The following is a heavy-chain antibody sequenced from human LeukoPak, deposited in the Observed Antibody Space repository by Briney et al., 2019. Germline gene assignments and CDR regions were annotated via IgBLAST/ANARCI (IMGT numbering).Heavy chain of an antibody. CDR3: ARGARVGYSSGWGHYFDY. J-gene: IGHJ4*02. V-gene: IGHV4-30-2*01. CDR2: IYHSGST. Sequence: SETLSLTCAVSGGSISSGGYPWSWIRQPPGKGLEWIGYIYHSGSTYYNPSLKSRVTISVDRSKNQFSLKLSSVTAADTAVYYCARGARVGYSSGWGHYFDYWGQGTLVTVSS. CDR1: GGSISSGGYP. D-gene: IGHD6-19*01.